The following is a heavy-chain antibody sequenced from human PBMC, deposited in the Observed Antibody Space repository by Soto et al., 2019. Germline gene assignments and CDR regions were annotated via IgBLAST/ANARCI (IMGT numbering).Heavy chain of an antibody. D-gene: IGHD2-21*02. CDR1: GGSIISNSW. Sequence: QVQLQESGPGLVKPSETLSVTCGVSGGSIISNSWWSWVRQPPGKGLAWIGEIYHNGRTDYNPSLKSRVTMSVDTSKNQIFLNLSSVTAADTAVYYCARDCGGDCSYFDHWGQGTLVTVSS. CDR2: IYHNGRT. CDR3: ARDCGGDCSYFDH. V-gene: IGHV4-4*02. J-gene: IGHJ4*02.